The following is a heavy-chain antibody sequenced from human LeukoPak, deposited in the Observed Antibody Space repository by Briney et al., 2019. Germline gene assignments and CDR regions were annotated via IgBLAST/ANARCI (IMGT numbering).Heavy chain of an antibody. CDR3: ARDGTVTKVDAFDT. J-gene: IGHJ3*02. Sequence: GGSLRLSCAASGFTFSSYSMNWVRQAPGKGLEWVSSISSSSSYIYYADSVKGRFTISRDNAKNSLYLQMNSLRAEDTAVYYCARDGTVTKVDAFDTWGQRTMVTVSS. D-gene: IGHD4-17*01. CDR1: GFTFSSYS. V-gene: IGHV3-21*01. CDR2: ISSSSSYI.